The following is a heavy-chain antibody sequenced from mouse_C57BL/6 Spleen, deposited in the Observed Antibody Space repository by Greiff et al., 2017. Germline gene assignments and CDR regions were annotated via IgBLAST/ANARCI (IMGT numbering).Heavy chain of an antibody. CDR1: GFTFSSYA. CDR3: ARRENDYDGFAY. V-gene: IGHV5-4*03. Sequence: EVKVVESGGGLVKPGGSLKLSCAASGFTFSSYAMSWVRQTPEKRLEWVATISDGGSYSYSPDNVKGRFTISRDNAKNNLYMQMSHLKSEDTAMYYCARRENDYDGFAYWGQGTLVTVSA. CDR2: ISDGGSYS. J-gene: IGHJ3*01. D-gene: IGHD2-4*01.